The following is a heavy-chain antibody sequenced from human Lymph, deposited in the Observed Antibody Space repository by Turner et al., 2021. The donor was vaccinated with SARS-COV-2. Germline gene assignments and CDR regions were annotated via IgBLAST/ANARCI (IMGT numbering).Heavy chain of an antibody. CDR2: IWYDGSNK. Sequence: VHLVVSGGGVGQPGRTLRLTCAASGFTFSTYGMHWVRQAPGKGLEWVALIWYDGSNKYYADSVKGRFTISRDNSKNTLYLQMNSLRAEDTAVYYCAREGVVGATTGLDYWGQGTLVTVSS. D-gene: IGHD1-26*01. J-gene: IGHJ4*02. CDR3: AREGVVGATTGLDY. V-gene: IGHV3-33*01. CDR1: GFTFSTYG.